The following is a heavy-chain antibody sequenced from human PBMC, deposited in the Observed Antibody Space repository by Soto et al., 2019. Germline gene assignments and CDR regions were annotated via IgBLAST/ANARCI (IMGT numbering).Heavy chain of an antibody. CDR1: GFTFSTFA. CDR2: ISYDGSSK. J-gene: IGHJ6*01. CDR3: ARVGYCISNDCMRGGMDV. V-gene: IGHV3-30-3*01. D-gene: IGHD2-2*01. Sequence: QVQLVESGGGVVQPGRSLRLSCAASGFTFSTFAMHWVRQAPGKGLEWVAVISYDGSSKNYADSLKGRLTISRDNSKNTLSLPMNSLRADDTAVYYCARVGYCISNDCMRGGMDVWVQGTPVTVAP.